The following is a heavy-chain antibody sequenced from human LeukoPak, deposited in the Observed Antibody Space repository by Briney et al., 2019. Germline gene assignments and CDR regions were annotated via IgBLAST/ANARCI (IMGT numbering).Heavy chain of an antibody. D-gene: IGHD1/OR15-1a*01. V-gene: IGHV1-69*13. Sequence: VASVKVSCKASGGTFSSYAISWVRQAPGQGLEWMGGIIPIFGTANYAQKFQGRVTITADESTSTAYMELSSLRSEDTAVYYCVEHPDGYSYYYMDVWGKGTTVTVSS. CDR2: IIPIFGTA. J-gene: IGHJ6*03. CDR1: GGTFSSYA. CDR3: VEHPDGYSYYYMDV.